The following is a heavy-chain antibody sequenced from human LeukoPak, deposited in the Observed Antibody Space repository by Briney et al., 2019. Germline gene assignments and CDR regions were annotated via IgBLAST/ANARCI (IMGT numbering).Heavy chain of an antibody. V-gene: IGHV3-23*01. CDR3: AKDRYGRLLRDDAFDI. J-gene: IGHJ3*02. CDR1: GFTFSSYS. CDR2: ISGSDLST. D-gene: IGHD3-22*01. Sequence: GGSLRLSCAASGFTFSSYSMNWVRQAPGKGLEWVSAISGSDLSTYYADSVKGRFTISRDNSKNTLYLQMNSLRAEDTAVYYCAKDRYGRLLRDDAFDIWGQGTMVTVSS.